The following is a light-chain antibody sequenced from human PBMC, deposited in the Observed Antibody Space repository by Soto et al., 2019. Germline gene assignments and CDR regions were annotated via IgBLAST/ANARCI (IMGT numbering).Light chain of an antibody. Sequence: QSVLTQPPSVSGAPGQRVTISCTGSSSNIGAGYDVHWYQQLPGTAPKLLIYGNSNRPSGVPDRFSGSKSGTSASLAITGLEAEDEAAYVFQSPDSSMSGRVFGGGTKLTVL. J-gene: IGLJ2*01. CDR2: GNS. CDR1: SSNIGAGYD. V-gene: IGLV1-40*01. CDR3: QSPDSSMSGRV.